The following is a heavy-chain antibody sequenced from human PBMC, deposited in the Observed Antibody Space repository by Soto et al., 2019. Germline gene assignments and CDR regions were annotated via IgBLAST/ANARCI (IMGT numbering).Heavy chain of an antibody. J-gene: IGHJ6*02. CDR2: INAGNGNT. D-gene: IGHD6-19*01. Sequence: ASVKVSCKASGYTFTSYAMHWVRQAPGQGLEWMGWINAGNGNTKYSQKFQGRVTITRDTSASTAYMELSSLRSEDTAVYYCARDLGSGWPDYGMDVWGQGTTVTVSS. CDR1: GYTFTSYA. V-gene: IGHV1-3*01. CDR3: ARDLGSGWPDYGMDV.